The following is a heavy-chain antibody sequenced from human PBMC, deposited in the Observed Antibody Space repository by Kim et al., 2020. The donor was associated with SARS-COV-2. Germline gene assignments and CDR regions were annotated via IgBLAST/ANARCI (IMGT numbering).Heavy chain of an antibody. CDR2: INAGNGNT. CDR3: ARGGRGSTAVGAIDY. V-gene: IGHV1-3*01. J-gene: IGHJ4*02. Sequence: ASVKVSCKASGYTFTSYAMHWVRQAPGQRLEWMGWINAGNGNTKYSQKFQGRVTITRDTSASTAYMELSSLRSEDTAVYYCARGGRGSTAVGAIDYWGQGTLVTVSS. CDR1: GYTFTSYA. D-gene: IGHD1-26*01.